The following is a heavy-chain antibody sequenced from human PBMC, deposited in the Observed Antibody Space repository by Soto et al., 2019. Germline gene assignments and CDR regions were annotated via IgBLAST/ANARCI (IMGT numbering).Heavy chain of an antibody. CDR3: ARGWELLDYVVKWFDP. CDR1: GFSFSNFA. V-gene: IGHV3-23*01. J-gene: IGHJ5*02. Sequence: GGSLRLSCAASGFSFSNFAMTWVRQAPGKGPEWVSVISGSGGSTYYADSVKGRFTISRDNSKNTLYLQMNSLRAEDTAVYYCARGWELLDYVVKWFDPWGQGTLVTVSS. CDR2: ISGSGGST. D-gene: IGHD4-17*01.